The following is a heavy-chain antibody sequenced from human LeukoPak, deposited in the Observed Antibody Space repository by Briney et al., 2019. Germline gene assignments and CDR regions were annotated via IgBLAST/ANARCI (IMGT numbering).Heavy chain of an antibody. CDR1: GFKFTGYD. D-gene: IGHD3-10*01. J-gene: IGHJ5*02. V-gene: IGHV1-8*01. CDR2: MNPNNGKT. Sequence: GASVTVSFKASGFKFTGYDINWVRQASGRGLEWMGWMNPNNGKTGYAQKFQGRVTMTRDTSTSTAYMELRGLISEDTAVYYCVRDGEGVAISVNYWFDPWGQGTLVTVSS. CDR3: VRDGEGVAISVNYWFDP.